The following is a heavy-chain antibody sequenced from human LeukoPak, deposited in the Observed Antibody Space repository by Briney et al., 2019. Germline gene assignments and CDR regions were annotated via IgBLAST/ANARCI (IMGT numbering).Heavy chain of an antibody. Sequence: GGSLRLSCAASGFTFSSYWMSWVRQAPGKGLEWVANIKQDGSEKYYVDSVKGRSIISRDNARNSLYLQMNSLRAEDTAVYYCARGGLAARYYYYYMDVWGKGTTVTVSS. J-gene: IGHJ6*03. D-gene: IGHD3-16*01. CDR2: IKQDGSEK. V-gene: IGHV3-7*01. CDR3: ARGGLAARYYYYYMDV. CDR1: GFTFSSYW.